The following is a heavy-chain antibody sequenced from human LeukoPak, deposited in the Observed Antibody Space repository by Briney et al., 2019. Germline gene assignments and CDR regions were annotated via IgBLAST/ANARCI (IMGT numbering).Heavy chain of an antibody. V-gene: IGHV3-72*01. CDR3: TRDGGNSGNTAFDI. Sequence: GGSLRLSCAASGFSLSDQFMDRLRQAPGKGREGIGRRRNRAYSHTTQYAASVKGRFTISRDDSGNLMYLQMNSLKIEDTAVYFCTRDGGNSGNTAFDIWGQGTEVTVSS. CDR1: GFSLSDQF. CDR2: RRNRAYSHTT. D-gene: IGHD3-16*01. J-gene: IGHJ3*02.